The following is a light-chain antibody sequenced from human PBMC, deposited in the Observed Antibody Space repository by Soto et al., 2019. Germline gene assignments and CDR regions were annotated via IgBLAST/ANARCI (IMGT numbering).Light chain of an antibody. CDR1: SSDIGSYNH. Sequence: QSALTQPASVSGSPGQSITISCSGTSSDIGSYNHVAWYQQFPGKSPKLMIYVVSDRPSGVSDRFSGSKSGITASLTISGLQTEDEADYYCISYTDRQSDLFGTGTKVTVL. CDR2: VVS. CDR3: ISYTDRQSDL. V-gene: IGLV2-14*03. J-gene: IGLJ1*01.